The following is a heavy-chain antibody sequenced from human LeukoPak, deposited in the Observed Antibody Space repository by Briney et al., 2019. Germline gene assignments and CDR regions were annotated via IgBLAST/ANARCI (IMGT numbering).Heavy chain of an antibody. CDR1: GFTFSSYG. Sequence: PGGSLRLSCAASGFTFSSYGMHWVRQAPAKGLHWVAVISYDGSNKYYADSVKGRFTISRDNSKNTLYLQMNSLRAEDTAVYYCARIRDDYNPLDYWGQGTLVTVSS. V-gene: IGHV3-30*03. D-gene: IGHD5-24*01. CDR2: ISYDGSNK. CDR3: ARIRDDYNPLDY. J-gene: IGHJ4*02.